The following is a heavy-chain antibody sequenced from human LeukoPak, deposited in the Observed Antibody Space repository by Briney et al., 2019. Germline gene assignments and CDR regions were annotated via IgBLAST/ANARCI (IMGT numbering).Heavy chain of an antibody. J-gene: IGHJ4*02. CDR1: GFTVSSNS. Sequence: GGSLRLSCTVSGFTVSSNSMSWVRQAPGKGLEWVSFIYSSCSIYYSDSVKGRFTISIDNSKNTLYLQMNRLRAEDTAVYYCARRAGAYTHPYDYWGQGTLVTVSS. D-gene: IGHD3-16*01. CDR3: ARRAGAYTHPYDY. V-gene: IGHV3-53*01. CDR2: IYSSCSI.